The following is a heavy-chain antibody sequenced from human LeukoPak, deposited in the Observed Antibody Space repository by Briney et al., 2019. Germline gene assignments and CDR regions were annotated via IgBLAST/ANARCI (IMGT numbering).Heavy chain of an antibody. CDR1: GFTFSSYS. D-gene: IGHD3-9*01. J-gene: IGHJ6*03. CDR2: ISSSSSYI. CDR3: ASAMMYYDILTGPTHYYMDV. Sequence: GGSLRLSCAASGFTFSSYSMNWVRQAPGKGLEWVSSISSSSSYIYYADSVKGRFTISRDNAKNSLYLQMNSLRAEDTAVYYCASAMMYYDILTGPTHYYMDVWGKGTTVTVSS. V-gene: IGHV3-21*01.